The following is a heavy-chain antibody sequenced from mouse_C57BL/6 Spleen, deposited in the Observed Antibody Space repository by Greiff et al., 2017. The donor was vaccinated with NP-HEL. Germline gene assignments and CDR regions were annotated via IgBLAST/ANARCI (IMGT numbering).Heavy chain of an antibody. J-gene: IGHJ4*01. CDR1: GFTFSSYA. V-gene: IGHV5-9-1*02. CDR2: ISSGGDYI. Sequence: DVQLVESGEGLVKPGGSLKLSCAASGFTFSSYAMSWVRQTPEKRLEWVAYISSGGDYIYYADTVKGRFTISRDNARNTLYLQMSSLKSEDTSMYYCTRYPDSSGYAMDYWGQGTSVTVSS. CDR3: TRYPDSSGYAMDY. D-gene: IGHD3-2*02.